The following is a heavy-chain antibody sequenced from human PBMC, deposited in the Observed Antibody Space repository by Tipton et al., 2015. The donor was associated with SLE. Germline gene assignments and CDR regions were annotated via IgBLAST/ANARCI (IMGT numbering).Heavy chain of an antibody. Sequence: TLSLTCTVSGGSISSHYWSWIRQPPGKGLEWIGDIYYSGSTNYNPSLKSRVTISVDTSKNQFSLKLSSVTAADTAVYYCARDEAFDIWGQGTMVTVSS. V-gene: IGHV4-59*11. CDR3: ARDEAFDI. CDR2: IYYSGST. CDR1: GGSISSHY. J-gene: IGHJ3*02.